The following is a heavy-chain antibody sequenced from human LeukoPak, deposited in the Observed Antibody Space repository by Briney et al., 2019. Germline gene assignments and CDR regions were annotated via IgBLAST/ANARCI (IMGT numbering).Heavy chain of an antibody. CDR1: GFTFSSYS. V-gene: IGHV3-21*01. CDR3: ARVKSGSYTYCDY. CDR2: ISSSSSYI. Sequence: KSGGSLRLSCAASGFTFSSYSMNWVRQAPGKGLEWVSSISSSSSYIYYADSVKGRFTISRDNAKNSLYLQMNSLRAEDTAVYYCARVKSGSYTYCDYWGQGTLVTVSS. D-gene: IGHD1-26*01. J-gene: IGHJ4*02.